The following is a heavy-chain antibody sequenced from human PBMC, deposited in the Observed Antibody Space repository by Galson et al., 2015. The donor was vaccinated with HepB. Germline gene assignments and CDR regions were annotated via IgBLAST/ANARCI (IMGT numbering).Heavy chain of an antibody. CDR2: MNPNSGNT. CDR3: ARGDGCSYGYPCYYYGMDV. J-gene: IGHJ6*02. V-gene: IGHV1-8*01. D-gene: IGHD5-18*01. CDR1: ADTFTSSD. Sequence: SCKASADTFTSSDINCVRQTTGQGLQWMGLMNPNSGNTGYAQKVQGRVSRTRNTSISTAYMELSSMSSEDTAVYYCARGDGCSYGYPCYYYGMDVWGQGTTVTVSS.